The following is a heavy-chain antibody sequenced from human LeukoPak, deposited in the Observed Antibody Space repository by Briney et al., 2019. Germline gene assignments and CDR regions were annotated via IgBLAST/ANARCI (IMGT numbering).Heavy chain of an antibody. J-gene: IGHJ4*02. CDR1: GDSVSSNSAS. Sequence: SQTLSLTCAISGDSVSSNSASWNWFRQSPSRGLEWLGRTYSTSKWYIDYAESVKGRITINPDTSKNHVSLQLNSVTPEDTAVYYCARRQYSVYEGYFDYWGQGTLVTVSS. CDR3: ARRQYSVYEGYFDY. D-gene: IGHD5/OR15-5a*01. CDR2: TYSTSKWYI. V-gene: IGHV6-1*01.